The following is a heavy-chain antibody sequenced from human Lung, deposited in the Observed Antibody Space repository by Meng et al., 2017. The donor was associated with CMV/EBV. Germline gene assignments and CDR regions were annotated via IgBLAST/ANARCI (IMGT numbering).Heavy chain of an antibody. V-gene: IGHV1-46*01. J-gene: IGHJ5*02. CDR1: GYTFTSYY. CDR3: ARGIAVAIGGFDP. Sequence: ASVKVSXKASGYTFTSYYMHWVRRAPGQGLEWMGIINPSGGSTSYAQKFQGRVTMTRDTSTSTVYMELSSLRSEDTAVYYCARGIAVAIGGFDPWGQGTLVTVSS. CDR2: INPSGGST. D-gene: IGHD6-19*01.